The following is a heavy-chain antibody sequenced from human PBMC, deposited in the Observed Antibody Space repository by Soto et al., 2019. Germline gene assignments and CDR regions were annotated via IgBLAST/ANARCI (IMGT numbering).Heavy chain of an antibody. CDR3: MRGGPGVLWCDAFDI. CDR1: GFTVSSNY. J-gene: IGHJ3*02. V-gene: IGHV3-66*01. CDR2: IYSDGST. Sequence: VQLVESGGGLVQPGGSLRLSCAASGFTVSSNYMSWVRQAPGKGLEWVSVIYSDGSTYYADSVKGRFTISRDNSKNTLYLQIKRLRADDTDVYYCMRGGPGVLWCDAFDIWGQGTMGTVFS. D-gene: IGHD2-21*01.